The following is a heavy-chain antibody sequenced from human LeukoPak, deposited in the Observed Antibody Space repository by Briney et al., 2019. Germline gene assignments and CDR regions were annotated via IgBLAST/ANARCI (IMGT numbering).Heavy chain of an antibody. CDR3: ARDRLHYYDSSGYTD. CDR1: GFTFSSYS. V-gene: IGHV3-48*02. J-gene: IGHJ4*02. D-gene: IGHD3-22*01. CDR2: ISSSSSTI. Sequence: PGGSLRLSCAASGFTFSSYSMNWVRQAPGKGLEWVSYISSSSSTIYYADSVKGRFTISRDNAKNSLYLQMNSLRDEDTAVYYCARDRLHYYDSSGYTDWGQGTLVTVSS.